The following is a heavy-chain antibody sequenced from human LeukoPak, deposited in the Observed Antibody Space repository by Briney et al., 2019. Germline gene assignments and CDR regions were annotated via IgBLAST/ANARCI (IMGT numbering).Heavy chain of an antibody. V-gene: IGHV1-18*01. D-gene: IGHD1-26*01. CDR1: GYTFTSFG. CDR2: ISAYNGNT. Sequence: ASVKVSCKASGYTFTSFGISWVRQAPGQGLEWMGWISAYNGNTNYAQKFQGRVTLTTDTSTSTAHMELRSLGPDDTAVYYCARDQVVGATAGTFDYWGQGTLVTVSS. J-gene: IGHJ4*02. CDR3: ARDQVVGATAGTFDY.